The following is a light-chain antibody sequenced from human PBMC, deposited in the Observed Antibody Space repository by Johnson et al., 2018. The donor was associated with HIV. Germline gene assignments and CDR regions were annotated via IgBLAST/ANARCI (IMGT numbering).Light chain of an antibody. CDR1: SSNIVNIY. V-gene: IGLV1-51*01. Sequence: QSVLTQPPSVSAAPGQKVTISCSASSSNIVNIYISWYQHLPGTAPKLLIYDNHKRHSGIPDRFSGSKSGTSATLGIAGLQTGDEADYYCGTWDKSLNTGAVFGTGTKVTVL. CDR3: GTWDKSLNTGAV. J-gene: IGLJ1*01. CDR2: DNH.